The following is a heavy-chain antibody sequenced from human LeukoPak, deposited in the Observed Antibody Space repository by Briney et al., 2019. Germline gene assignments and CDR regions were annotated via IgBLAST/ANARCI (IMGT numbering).Heavy chain of an antibody. CDR1: GGTFSSYA. J-gene: IGHJ4*02. CDR2: IIPILGIA. Sequence: ASVKVSCKASGGTFSSYAISWVRQAPGQGLEWMGRIIPILGIANYAQKFQGRVTITADKSTSTAYMELSSLRSEDTAVYYCAGGMRGSYLNIDYWGQGTLVTVSS. V-gene: IGHV1-69*04. D-gene: IGHD1-26*01. CDR3: AGGMRGSYLNIDY.